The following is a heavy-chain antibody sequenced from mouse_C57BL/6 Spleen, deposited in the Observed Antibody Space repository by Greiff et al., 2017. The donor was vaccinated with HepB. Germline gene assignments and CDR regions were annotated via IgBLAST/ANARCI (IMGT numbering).Heavy chain of an antibody. CDR2: ICPGGGDT. V-gene: IGHV1-80*01. D-gene: IGHD2-3*01. CDR1: GYAFSSYW. Sequence: VQLQQSGAELVKPGASVKISCKASGYAFSSYWMNWVKQRPGKGLEWIGPICPGGGDTYYNGKVKGKATLTADKSSSTAYMQLSSLTSEDSAVYFCARRGDDGYPSFAYWGQGTLVTVSA. CDR3: ARRGDDGYPSFAY. J-gene: IGHJ3*01.